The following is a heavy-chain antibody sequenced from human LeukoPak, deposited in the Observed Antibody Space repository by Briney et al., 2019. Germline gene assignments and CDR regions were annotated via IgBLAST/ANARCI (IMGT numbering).Heavy chain of an antibody. V-gene: IGHV4-59*11. D-gene: IGHD4-23*01. CDR2: IYYSRTT. CDR3: ARGPTTVVNYAFYL. CDR1: GGSISGHY. J-gene: IGHJ3*01. Sequence: SETLSLTCTVSGGSISGHYWSWIRQPPGKGMEWIGYIYYSRTTSYNPSLKSRVTISTEMSKNQLSLKLNSVTAADTAVYYCARGPTTVVNYAFYLRGHGTMVTVSS.